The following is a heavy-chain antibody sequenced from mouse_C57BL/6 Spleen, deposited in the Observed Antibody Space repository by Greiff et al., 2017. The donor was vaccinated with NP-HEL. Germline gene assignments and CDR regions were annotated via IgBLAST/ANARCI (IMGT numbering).Heavy chain of an antibody. CDR2: ISSGSSTI. J-gene: IGHJ2*01. CDR3: ARGWLLRGLDY. CDR1: GFTFSDYG. Sequence: EVKLEESGGGLVKPGGSLKLSCAASGFTFSDYGMHWVRQAPEKGLEWVAYISSGSSTIYYADTVKGRFTISRDNAKNTLFLQMTSLRSEDTAMYYCARGWLLRGLDYWGQGTTLTVSS. V-gene: IGHV5-17*01. D-gene: IGHD2-3*01.